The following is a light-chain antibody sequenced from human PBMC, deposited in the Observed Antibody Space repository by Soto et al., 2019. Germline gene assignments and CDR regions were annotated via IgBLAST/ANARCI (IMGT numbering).Light chain of an antibody. V-gene: IGLV1-40*01. J-gene: IGLJ2*01. CDR1: SSNIGAGYD. Sequence: QSVLTQPPSVSGAPGQRVTISCTGSSSNIGAGYDVHWYQQLPGTAPKLLIYGNSNRPSGVPDRFSGSKSGTSASLAITGIQAKDEADYYCQSYDSSLSGSVVFGGATQLTVL. CDR2: GNS. CDR3: QSYDSSLSGSVV.